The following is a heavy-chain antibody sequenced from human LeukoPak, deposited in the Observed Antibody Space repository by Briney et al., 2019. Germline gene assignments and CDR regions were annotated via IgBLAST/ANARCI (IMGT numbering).Heavy chain of an antibody. D-gene: IGHD6-13*01. Sequence: GGSLRLSCAASGFTFSSYAMHWVRQAPGKGLEWVAVISYDGSNKYYADSVKGRFTISRDNAKNSLYLQMNSLRAEDTAVYYCAGTAGIAAALDYWGQGTLVTVSS. CDR3: AGTAGIAAALDY. J-gene: IGHJ4*02. CDR2: ISYDGSNK. CDR1: GFTFSSYA. V-gene: IGHV3-30*04.